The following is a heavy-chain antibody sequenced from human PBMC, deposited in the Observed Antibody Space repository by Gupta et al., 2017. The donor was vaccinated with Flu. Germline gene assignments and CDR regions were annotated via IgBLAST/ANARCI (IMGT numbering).Heavy chain of an antibody. CDR3: AKDGWSGYYTKYYFDY. CDR1: GFPFSTYG. Sequence: QVQLVESGGGVVQPGRSLRLSCAASGFPFSTYGMHWVRQAPGKGLEWVAVTSYDGSNKYYADSVKGRFTISRDNSKNTLYLQMNSLRAEDTAVYYCAKDGWSGYYTKYYFDYWGQGTLVTVSS. V-gene: IGHV3-30*18. D-gene: IGHD3-3*01. CDR2: TSYDGSNK. J-gene: IGHJ4*02.